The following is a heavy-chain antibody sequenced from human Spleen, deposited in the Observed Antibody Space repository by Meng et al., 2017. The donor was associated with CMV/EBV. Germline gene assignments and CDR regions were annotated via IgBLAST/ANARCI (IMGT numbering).Heavy chain of an antibody. CDR3: AKRGSSSSSWFDS. V-gene: IGHV1-2*02. CDR2: INPGSGGS. J-gene: IGHJ5*01. D-gene: IGHD6-6*01. CDR1: GYTFTGYS. Sequence: ASVKVSCKASGYTFTGYSLHWVRQATGQGLEWMGWINPGSGGSNFAPKFQGRVTLTTDTSVTTAYMELRSLKFDDTAVYFCAKRGSSSSSWFDSWGQGTLVTVSS.